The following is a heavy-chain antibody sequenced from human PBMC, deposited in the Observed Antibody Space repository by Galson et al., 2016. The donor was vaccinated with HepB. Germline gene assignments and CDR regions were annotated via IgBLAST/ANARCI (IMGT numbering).Heavy chain of an antibody. J-gene: IGHJ4*02. V-gene: IGHV4-59*01. CDR3: ARDSRGWSDY. CDR1: GGSFNGYN. D-gene: IGHD6-19*01. Sequence: SETLSLTCTVSGGSFNGYNWTWFRQPPEKGLEWIGYVSDTGRGTYNPSLKSRVTMSVDTSKKQFSLTLRSVTAADTAVYYCARDSRGWSDYWGEGTLVTVSS. CDR2: VSDTGRG.